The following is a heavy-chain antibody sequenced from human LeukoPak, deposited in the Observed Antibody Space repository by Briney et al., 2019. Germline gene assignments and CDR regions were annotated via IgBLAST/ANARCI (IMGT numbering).Heavy chain of an antibody. CDR2: SYYDGST. V-gene: IGHV4-39*07. J-gene: IGHJ4*02. CDR3: ARSGPPGAIKGGTDY. CDR1: GGSIRHSTYY. Sequence: SETLSLTCTVSGGSIRHSTYYWGWVRQPPGKGLEWIGTSYYDGSTDYSPSLKSRVTISVDTSKNQFFLKLSSVTAADTAMYYCARSGPPGAIKGGTDYWGQGALVTVSS. D-gene: IGHD2-2*01.